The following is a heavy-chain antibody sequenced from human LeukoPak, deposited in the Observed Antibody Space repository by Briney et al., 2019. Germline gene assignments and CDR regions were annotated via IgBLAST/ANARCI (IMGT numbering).Heavy chain of an antibody. V-gene: IGHV3-9*01. J-gene: IGHJ5*02. Sequence: SGGSLRLSCAASGFTFDDYAMHWVRQAPGKGLEWVSGISWNSGSIGYADSVKGRFTISRDNAKNSLYLQMNSLRAEDTALYYGAKAIAVAGDNWFDPWGQGTLVTVSS. CDR1: GFTFDDYA. CDR3: AKAIAVAGDNWFDP. CDR2: ISWNSGSI. D-gene: IGHD6-19*01.